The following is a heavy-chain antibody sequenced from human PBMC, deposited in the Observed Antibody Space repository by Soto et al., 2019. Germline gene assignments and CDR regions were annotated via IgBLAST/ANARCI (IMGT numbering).Heavy chain of an antibody. V-gene: IGHV2-70*01. CDR3: ARTPQYYYGSGSYYLPSFFDY. CDR1: GFSLSTSGMC. CDR2: IDWDDDK. Sequence: SGPTLVNPTQTLTLTCTFSGFSLSTSGMCVSWIRQPPGKALEWLALIDWDDDKYYSTSLKTRLTISKDTSKNQVVLTMTNMDPVDTATYYCARTPQYYYGSGSYYLPSFFDYWGQGTLVTVSS. J-gene: IGHJ4*02. D-gene: IGHD3-10*01.